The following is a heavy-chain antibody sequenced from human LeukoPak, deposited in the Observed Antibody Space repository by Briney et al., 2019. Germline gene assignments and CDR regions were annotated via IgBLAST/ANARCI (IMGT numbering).Heavy chain of an antibody. CDR3: ARATSLITMIVVVTHALYI. D-gene: IGHD3-22*01. Sequence: GGSLRLSCAASGFTFSSYEMNWVRQAPGKGLEWVSYISSSGSTIYYADSVKGRFTISRDNAKNSLYLQMNSLRAEDTAVYYCARATSLITMIVVVTHALYIWGQGTMVTVSS. CDR2: ISSSGSTI. CDR1: GFTFSSYE. J-gene: IGHJ3*02. V-gene: IGHV3-48*03.